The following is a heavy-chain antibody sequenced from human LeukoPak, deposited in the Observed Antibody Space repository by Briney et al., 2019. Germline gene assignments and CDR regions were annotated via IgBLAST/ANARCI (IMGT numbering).Heavy chain of an antibody. CDR2: ISDSGSSK. Sequence: GGSLRLSCAASGSTFSKYAMSWVRQAPGWGLEWVSTISDSGSSKYYADSVKGRFTISRDNSKNTLYLQMNSLRAEDTAVYYCAKDVRGGGAAIEPIDYWGQGTLDTVSS. J-gene: IGHJ4*02. CDR1: GSTFSKYA. D-gene: IGHD5-18*01. V-gene: IGHV3-23*01. CDR3: AKDVRGGGAAIEPIDY.